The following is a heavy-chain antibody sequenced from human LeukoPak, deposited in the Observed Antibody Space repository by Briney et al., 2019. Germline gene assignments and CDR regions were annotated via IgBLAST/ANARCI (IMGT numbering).Heavy chain of an antibody. CDR2: IYPGDSDT. CDR1: GYSFTNYW. V-gene: IGHV5-51*01. Sequence: GESLKISCKGSGYSFTNYWIGWVRQMPGKGLEWMGIIYPGDSDTRYSPSFQSQVTISADKSINTAYLQWSSVKASDTAMYYCARRAAAGTGEFDYWGQGTLVTVSS. CDR3: ARRAAAGTGEFDY. J-gene: IGHJ4*02. D-gene: IGHD6-13*01.